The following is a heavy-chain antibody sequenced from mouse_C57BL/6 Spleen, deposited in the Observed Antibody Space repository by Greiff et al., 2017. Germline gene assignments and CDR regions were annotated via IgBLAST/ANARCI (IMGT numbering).Heavy chain of an antibody. Sequence: QVQLQQPGAVLVKPGASVKLSCKASGYTFTSYWMHWVKQRPGQGLEWIGMIHPNSGSTNYNEKFKSKATLTVDKSSSTAYMQLSSLTSEDSAVYYCAPCMDYDEAFAYWGQGTLVTVSA. D-gene: IGHD2-4*01. CDR2: IHPNSGST. CDR1: GYTFTSYW. J-gene: IGHJ3*01. V-gene: IGHV1-64*01. CDR3: APCMDYDEAFAY.